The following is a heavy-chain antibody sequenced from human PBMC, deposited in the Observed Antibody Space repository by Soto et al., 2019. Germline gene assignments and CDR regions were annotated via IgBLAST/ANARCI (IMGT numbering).Heavy chain of an antibody. V-gene: IGHV3-21*01. D-gene: IGHD3-3*01. J-gene: IGHJ4*02. Sequence: GGSLRLSCAASGFTFSRYNMNWVRQAPGKGLEWISSVSSTTTYIYYVDSVKGRFTISRDNAKDSLFLQMNSLRDEDTAVYYCARGRGVVATFDHWGQGILVTVSS. CDR1: GFTFSRYN. CDR3: ARGRGVVATFDH. CDR2: VSSTTTYI.